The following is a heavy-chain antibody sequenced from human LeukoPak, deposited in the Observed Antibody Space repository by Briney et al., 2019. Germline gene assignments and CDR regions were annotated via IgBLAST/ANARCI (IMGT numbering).Heavy chain of an antibody. CDR1: GFTVSSNY. V-gene: IGHV3-53*01. CDR2: IYSGGTT. J-gene: IGHJ4*02. D-gene: IGHD6-13*01. CDR3: ARGGYSSSWYHFDY. Sequence: PGGSLRLSCEASGFTVSSNYMSWVRQAPGKGLEWVSVIYSGGTTNYADSVKGRFTISRDNSKNTLFLQMNSLRAEDTAVYYCARGGYSSSWYHFDYWGQGTLVTVSS.